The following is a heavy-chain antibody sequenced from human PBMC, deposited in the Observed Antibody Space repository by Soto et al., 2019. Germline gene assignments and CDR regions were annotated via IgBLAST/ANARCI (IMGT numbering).Heavy chain of an antibody. J-gene: IGHJ5*02. V-gene: IGHV4-31*03. CDR2: IYYSGST. Sequence: QVQLQESGPGLVKPSQTLSLTYTVSGGSISSGGYYWSWIRQHPGKGLEWIGYIYYSGSTYYNPSLKSRVTISVDTSKNQFSLKLSSVTAADTAVYYCARARRYSYGQSRRDGYNFGSWGQGTLVTVSS. CDR1: GGSISSGGYY. CDR3: ARARRYSYGQSRRDGYNFGS. D-gene: IGHD5-18*01.